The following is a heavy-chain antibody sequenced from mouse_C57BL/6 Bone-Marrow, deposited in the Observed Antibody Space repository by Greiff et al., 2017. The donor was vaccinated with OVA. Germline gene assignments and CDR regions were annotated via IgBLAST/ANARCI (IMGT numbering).Heavy chain of an antibody. Sequence: VQLQQPGAELVMPGASVKLSCKASGYTFTSYWMHWVKQRPGQGLEWIGEIDPSDSYTNYNQKFKGKSTLTVDKSSSTAYMQLSSLTSEDSAVYYCARMGITTAYYYAMDYWGQGTSVTVSS. CDR2: IDPSDSYT. CDR1: GYTFTSYW. J-gene: IGHJ4*01. D-gene: IGHD1-2*01. CDR3: ARMGITTAYYYAMDY. V-gene: IGHV1-69*01.